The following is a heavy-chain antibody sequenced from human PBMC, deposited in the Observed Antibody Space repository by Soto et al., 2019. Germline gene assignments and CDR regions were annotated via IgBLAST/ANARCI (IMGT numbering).Heavy chain of an antibody. CDR3: ARVPRYSSSRIFDY. V-gene: IGHV4-34*01. Sequence: ETLSLTCAVYGGSFSGYYRSWIRQPPGKGLEWIGEINHSGSTNYNPSLKSRVTISVDTSKNQFSLKLSSVTAADTAVYYCARVPRYSSSRIFDYWGQGTLVTVSS. J-gene: IGHJ4*02. D-gene: IGHD6-6*01. CDR1: GGSFSGYY. CDR2: INHSGST.